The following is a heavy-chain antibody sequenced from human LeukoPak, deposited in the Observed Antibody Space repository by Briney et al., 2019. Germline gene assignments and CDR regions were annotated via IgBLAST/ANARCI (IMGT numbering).Heavy chain of an antibody. CDR2: ISSSGSTI. J-gene: IGHJ5*02. Sequence: GGSLRLSCAASGFTFSDHYMSWIRQAPGKGLEWVSYISSSGSTIYYADSVKGRFTISRDNAKNSLYLQMNSLRAEDTAVYYCARPYQLPKSHWFDPWGQGTLVTVSS. V-gene: IGHV3-11*01. D-gene: IGHD2-2*01. CDR3: ARPYQLPKSHWFDP. CDR1: GFTFSDHY.